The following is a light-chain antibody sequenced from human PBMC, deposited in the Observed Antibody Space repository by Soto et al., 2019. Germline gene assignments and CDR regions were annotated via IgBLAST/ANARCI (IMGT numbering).Light chain of an antibody. Sequence: QSVLTQPRSVSGSPGQSVTLSCTGTSSDVGAYNYVSWYQHHPGKAPKLVLYDVTKRPSGVPDRFAGSKSGNTASLTISGLQAEDEAEYYCCSYAGSSLWVFGGGTKLTVL. CDR2: DVT. CDR3: CSYAGSSLWV. J-gene: IGLJ3*02. V-gene: IGLV2-11*01. CDR1: SSDVGAYNY.